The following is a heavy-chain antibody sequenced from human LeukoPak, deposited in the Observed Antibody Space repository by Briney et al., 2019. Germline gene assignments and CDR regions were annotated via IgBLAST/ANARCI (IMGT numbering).Heavy chain of an antibody. CDR2: IYYSGST. CDR1: GGSVTSTPYY. CDR3: ASLGLSGYDSSVDY. Sequence: PSETVSLTCTVSGGSVTSTPYYWGWIRQPPEKGLEWLGSIYYSGSTYYNPSLKSRVTISVDTSKHHFSLKLRSVTAADTAVYYCASLGLSGYDSSVDYWGQGTLVTVSS. J-gene: IGHJ4*02. V-gene: IGHV4-39*02. D-gene: IGHD5-12*01.